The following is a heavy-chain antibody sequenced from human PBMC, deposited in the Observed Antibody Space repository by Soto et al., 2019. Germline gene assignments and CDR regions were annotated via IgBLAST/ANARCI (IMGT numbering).Heavy chain of an antibody. J-gene: IGHJ4*02. CDR2: ISSGGDT. V-gene: IGHV3-53*01. CDR1: GFTVTTNY. CDR3: ARGDFDC. Sequence: VQVVESGGGLIQPGGSLRLSCAASGFTVTTNYMSWVRQAPGKGLEWVSIISSGGDTYYADSVKGRFTISRDSPKNTLYLQMNTLTAEDTAVYFCARGDFDCWGQGTLVTVSS.